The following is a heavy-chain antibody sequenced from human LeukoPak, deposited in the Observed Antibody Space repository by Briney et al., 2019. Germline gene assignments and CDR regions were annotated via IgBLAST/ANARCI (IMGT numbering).Heavy chain of an antibody. J-gene: IGHJ6*02. D-gene: IGHD6-19*01. Sequence: ASVKVSCKAPGYTFTSYPMHWVRQAPGQRLEWMGWINAGNGNTKYSQKFQGRVTITRDTSASTAYMELSSLRSEDTAVYYCARSLAVAGTPYYYYGMDVWGQGTTVTVSS. CDR1: GYTFTSYP. CDR2: INAGNGNT. V-gene: IGHV1-3*01. CDR3: ARSLAVAGTPYYYYGMDV.